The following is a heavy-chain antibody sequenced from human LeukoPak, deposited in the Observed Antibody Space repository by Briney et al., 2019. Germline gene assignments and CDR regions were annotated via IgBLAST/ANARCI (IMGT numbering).Heavy chain of an antibody. J-gene: IGHJ1*01. CDR2: ISTYDGNT. CDR1: GYTFTTYG. V-gene: IGHV1-18*01. Sequence: ASVMVSCKASGYTFTTYGINWVRQAPGQGLEWMGWISTYDGNTNYAQKLRGRVSMIRDTSTSTAYMELSSLRSEDTAVYYCARGYCSSTSCRPSEYFQHWGQGTLVTVSS. D-gene: IGHD2-2*01. CDR3: ARGYCSSTSCRPSEYFQH.